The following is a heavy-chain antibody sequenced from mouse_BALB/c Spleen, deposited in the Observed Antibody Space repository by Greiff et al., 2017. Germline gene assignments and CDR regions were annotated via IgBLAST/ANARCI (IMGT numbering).Heavy chain of an antibody. V-gene: IGHV14-3*02. CDR2: IDPANGNT. CDR1: GFNIKDTY. D-gene: IGHD2-4*01. J-gene: IGHJ4*01. CDR3: ARLGITTGAMDY. Sequence: EVQLVESGAELVKPGASVKLSCTASGFNIKDTYMHWVKQRPEQGLEWIGRIDPANGNTKYDPKFQGKATITADTSSNTAYLQLSSLTSEDTAVYYCARLGITTGAMDYWGQGTSVTVSS.